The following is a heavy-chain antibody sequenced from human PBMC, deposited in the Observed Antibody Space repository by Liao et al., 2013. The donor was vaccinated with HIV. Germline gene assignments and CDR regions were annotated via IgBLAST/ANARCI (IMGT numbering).Heavy chain of an antibody. D-gene: IGHD3-22*01. V-gene: IGHV4-34*01. Sequence: QVQLQQWGAGLLKPSETLSLTCAVYGGSLSGYQWNWIRQSPGKGLEWIGEITDSGGGKYNPALKSRVTMSVDTSKKQFALKVRSVTAADTAVYYCARGSYDKETWGQGTMVTVSS. CDR3: ARGSYDKET. CDR1: GGSLSGYQ. J-gene: IGHJ3*01. CDR2: ITDSGGG.